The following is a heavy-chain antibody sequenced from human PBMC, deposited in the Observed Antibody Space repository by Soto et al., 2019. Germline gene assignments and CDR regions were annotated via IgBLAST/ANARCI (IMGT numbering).Heavy chain of an antibody. CDR2: ISSSSSTI. V-gene: IGHV3-48*01. CDR1: GFTFSSYS. CDR3: ARDPLGRSWYTRGLRSNWFDP. J-gene: IGHJ5*02. D-gene: IGHD6-13*01. Sequence: GGSLRLSCAASGFTFSSYSMNWVRQAPGKGLEWGSYISSSSSTIYYADSVKGRFTISRDNAKNSLYLQMNSLRAEDTAVYYCARDPLGRSWYTRGLRSNWFDPWGQGTLVTVSS.